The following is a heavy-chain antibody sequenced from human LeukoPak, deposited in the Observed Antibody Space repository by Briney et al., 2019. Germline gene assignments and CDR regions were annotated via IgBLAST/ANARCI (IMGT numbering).Heavy chain of an antibody. CDR3: ARAYGSGTYWLDY. D-gene: IGHD3-10*01. Sequence: GGSLRLSCAASGFTFSDYYMSWIRQAPGKGLEWISYISTSGSNIHYADSVKGRFTISRDNAENSVYLQMNRLRDEDTAIYYCARAYGSGTYWLDYWGQGTLVTVSS. J-gene: IGHJ4*02. CDR1: GFTFSDYY. V-gene: IGHV3-11*04. CDR2: ISTSGSNI.